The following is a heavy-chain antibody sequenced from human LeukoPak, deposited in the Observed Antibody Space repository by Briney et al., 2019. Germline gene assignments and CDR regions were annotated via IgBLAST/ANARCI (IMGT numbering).Heavy chain of an antibody. CDR2: IYYSGST. CDR3: ARGLLDSSGYYADY. CDR1: GGSISSYY. J-gene: IGHJ4*02. D-gene: IGHD3-22*01. Sequence: SETLSLTCTVSGGSISSYYWSRIRQPPGKGLEWIGYIYYSGSTNYNPSLQSRVNISVDTSKNQFYLKLSSVTAADTAVYSCARGLLDSSGYYADYWGQGTLVTVSS. V-gene: IGHV4-59*01.